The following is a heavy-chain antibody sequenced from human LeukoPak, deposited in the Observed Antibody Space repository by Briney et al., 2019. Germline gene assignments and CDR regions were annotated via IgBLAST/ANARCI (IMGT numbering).Heavy chain of an antibody. CDR2: ISGSGGST. CDR3: AKSGGVYRSRWPDY. J-gene: IGHJ4*02. D-gene: IGHD6-13*01. CDR1: GFTFSSYA. Sequence: GGSLRLSCAASGFTFSSYAMSWVRQAPGKGLEWVSAISGSGGSTYYADFVKGRFTISRDNSKNTLYLQMNSLRAEDTAVYYCAKSGGVYRSRWPDYWGQGTLVTVSS. V-gene: IGHV3-23*01.